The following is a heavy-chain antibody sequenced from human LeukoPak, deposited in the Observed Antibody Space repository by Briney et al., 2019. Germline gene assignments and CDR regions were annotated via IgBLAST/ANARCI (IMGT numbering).Heavy chain of an antibody. J-gene: IGHJ4*02. CDR2: MNPNSAST. CDR1: GYTFTSYD. CDR3: AIRFSRGSGSAIDY. D-gene: IGHD3-10*01. V-gene: IGHV1-8*01. Sequence: ASVKVSCKASGYTFTSYDINWVRQATGQGLEWMGWMNPNSASTGYAQNFQGRVTMTRNTSISTAYMELSSLRSEDTAVYYCAIRFSRGSGSAIDYWGQGTLVTVSS.